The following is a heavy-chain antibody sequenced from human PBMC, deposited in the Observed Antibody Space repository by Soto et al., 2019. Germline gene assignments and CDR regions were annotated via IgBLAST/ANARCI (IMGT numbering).Heavy chain of an antibody. J-gene: IGHJ5*02. V-gene: IGHV1-69*06. Sequence: QIQLVQSRAEVKTPGSSVKVSCKASGGTFNGYSIDWVRQAPGQGFEWMGGIIPMSGRPNYAQRFQGRVTFSADKSTNTVYMEVNSLTHEDTAVYYCTRRGRQSANWFDPWGQGTLVTVSS. CDR2: IIPMSGRP. CDR3: TRRGRQSANWFDP. CDR1: GGTFNGYS.